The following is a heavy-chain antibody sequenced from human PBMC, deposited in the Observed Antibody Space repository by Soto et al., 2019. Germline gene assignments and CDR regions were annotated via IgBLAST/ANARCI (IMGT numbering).Heavy chain of an antibody. CDR1: GFTFSSYV. CDR2: IRGSGSGT. J-gene: IGHJ4*01. V-gene: IGHV3-23*01. D-gene: IGHD6-13*01. Sequence: GGSLRLSCAASGFTFSSYVMSWVRQAPGKGLEWVSGIRGSGSGTDYADSVKGRITISRDNSKNTLFLQINSLRAEDTAVYYCAKSYSSSWRDYFDYWG. CDR3: AKSYSSSWRDYFDY.